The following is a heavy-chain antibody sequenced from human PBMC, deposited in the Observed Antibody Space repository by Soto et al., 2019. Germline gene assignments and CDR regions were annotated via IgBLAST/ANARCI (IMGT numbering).Heavy chain of an antibody. D-gene: IGHD2-15*01. J-gene: IGHJ4*02. V-gene: IGHV4-59*08. CDR3: ARRYGGTFDY. Sequence: SETLSLTCTISGGSISSYYWSWIRQPPGKGLEWIGYIYYSGSTNYNPSLKSRVTISVDTSKNQFSLKLSSVTAADTAVYYCARRYGGTFDYWGQGTLVTVSS. CDR1: GGSISSYY. CDR2: IYYSGST.